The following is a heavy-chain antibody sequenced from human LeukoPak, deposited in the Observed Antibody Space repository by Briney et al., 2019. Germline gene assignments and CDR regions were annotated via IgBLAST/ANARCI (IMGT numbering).Heavy chain of an antibody. V-gene: IGHV3-23*01. CDR2: ISGSGGST. D-gene: IGHD6-6*01. J-gene: IGHJ4*02. CDR3: AKALRSSSFFDY. CDR1: GFTFSSYA. Sequence: GGSLRLSCAASGFTFSSYAMSWVRQAPGKGPEWVSAISGSGGSTYYADSVKGRFTISRDNSKNTLYLQMNSLRAEDTAVYYCAKALRSSSFFDYWAREPWSPSPQ.